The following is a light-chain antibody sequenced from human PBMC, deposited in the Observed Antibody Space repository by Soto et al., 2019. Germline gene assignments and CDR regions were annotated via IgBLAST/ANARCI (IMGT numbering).Light chain of an antibody. CDR3: QQRRNSIT. CDR1: QSVSNY. V-gene: IGKV3-11*01. Sequence: EIVLTQSPATLSLSPGERATLSCRASQSVSNYLAWYQQKPGQAPRLLIYDASNRATGIPARFSGSGSGTDFTRTISSLEPEDFAVYYCQQRRNSITFGQGTRLEIK. J-gene: IGKJ5*01. CDR2: DAS.